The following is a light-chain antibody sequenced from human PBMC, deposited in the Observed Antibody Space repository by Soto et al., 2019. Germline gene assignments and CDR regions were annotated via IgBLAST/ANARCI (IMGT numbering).Light chain of an antibody. CDR1: QSISSY. CDR2: AAS. Sequence: DIQMTQSPSSLSASVGDRVTITCRASQSISSYLNWYQQKPGTAPKLLIYAASSLQSGVPSRFSGSGSGTDFTLTISSLQPEDVATYYCQQSYSPLTFGGGTKVEIK. J-gene: IGKJ4*01. V-gene: IGKV1-39*01. CDR3: QQSYSPLT.